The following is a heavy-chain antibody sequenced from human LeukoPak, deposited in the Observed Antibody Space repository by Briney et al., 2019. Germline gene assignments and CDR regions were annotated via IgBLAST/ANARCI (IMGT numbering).Heavy chain of an antibody. CDR1: GYTFTGYY. V-gene: IGHV1-46*01. CDR3: ARSSGRSPNRDYMDV. J-gene: IGHJ6*03. D-gene: IGHD1-14*01. CDR2: INPSGGTT. Sequence: ASVKVSCKASGYTFTGYYMHWVRQAPGQGLEWMGIINPSGGTTNYAQRFQGRVTMTRDTSTSTVYMELSSLRSEDTAVYYCARSSGRSPNRDYMDVWGKGTTVTISS.